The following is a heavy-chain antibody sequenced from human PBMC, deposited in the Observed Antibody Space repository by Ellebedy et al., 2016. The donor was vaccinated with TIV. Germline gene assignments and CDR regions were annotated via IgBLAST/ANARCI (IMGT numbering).Heavy chain of an antibody. D-gene: IGHD2-15*01. Sequence: GESLKISCVASGFTFSNYNMNWVRQSPGKGLEWVSSIRSTGSDKYYAESVKGRFTISRDHAQDTLFLQMNSLRAEYTAVYFCSRGWSTPDSWGQGTLVTVPS. J-gene: IGHJ4*02. CDR2: IRSTGSDK. V-gene: IGHV3-21*06. CDR1: GFTFSNYN. CDR3: SRGWSTPDS.